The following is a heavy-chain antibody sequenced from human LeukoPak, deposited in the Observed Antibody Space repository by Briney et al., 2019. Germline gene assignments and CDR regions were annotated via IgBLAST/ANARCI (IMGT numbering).Heavy chain of an antibody. D-gene: IGHD3-10*01. CDR2: IRLEGRKE. Sequence: GGSLRLSCAASGFTLRSYGVQGVREAPGKGREGVAYIRLEGRKENYADSVKGRFTISRDTSKNTQYLQLNSLRAEDTAVYYCAKRGSYYYYMDVWGKGTTVTVSS. V-gene: IGHV3-30*02. J-gene: IGHJ6*03. CDR3: AKRGSYYYYMDV. CDR1: GFTLRSYG.